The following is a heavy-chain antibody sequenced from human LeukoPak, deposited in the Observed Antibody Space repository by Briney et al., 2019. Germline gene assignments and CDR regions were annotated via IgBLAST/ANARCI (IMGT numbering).Heavy chain of an antibody. D-gene: IGHD6-13*01. J-gene: IGHJ6*03. Sequence: GGSLRLSCAASGFTFSRYWMSWVRQAPGKGLEWVANIKQDGSEKYYVDSVKGRFTISRDNAKNSLYLQVNSLRAEDTAVYYCARAGYSSSWNYYYYYMDVWGKGTTVTVPS. CDR2: IKQDGSEK. V-gene: IGHV3-7*04. CDR3: ARAGYSSSWNYYYYYMDV. CDR1: GFTFSRYW.